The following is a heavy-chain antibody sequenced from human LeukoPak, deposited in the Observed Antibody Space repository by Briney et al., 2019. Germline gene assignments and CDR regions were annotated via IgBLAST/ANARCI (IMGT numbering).Heavy chain of an antibody. D-gene: IGHD1-26*01. CDR1: GFTVSSNF. CDR2: IYSGGDT. V-gene: IGHV3-53*01. J-gene: IGHJ4*02. CDR3: ARDIGGIFDS. Sequence: PGGSLRLSCAASGFTVSSNFMSWVRQAPGKGLEWVSVIYSGGDTYYADSVKGRFTISRDSSKNTLYLQMSSLRAEDTAVYYCARDIGGIFDSWGQGTLVTVSS.